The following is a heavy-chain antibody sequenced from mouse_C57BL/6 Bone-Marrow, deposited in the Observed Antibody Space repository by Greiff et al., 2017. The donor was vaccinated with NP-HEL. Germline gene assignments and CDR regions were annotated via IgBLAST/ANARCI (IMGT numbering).Heavy chain of an antibody. CDR1: GYTFTTYW. CDR2: IDPSDSYT. D-gene: IGHD1-1*01. CDR3: ARKAYYGRSYEFAY. J-gene: IGHJ3*01. Sequence: VQLQQPGAELVKPGASVKLSCTASGYTFTTYWMQWVKQRPGQGLEWIGEIDPSDSYTNYNQKFKGKATLTVDTSSSTANMQLSSLTSEDSAVYYCARKAYYGRSYEFAYWGQGTLVTVSA. V-gene: IGHV1-50*01.